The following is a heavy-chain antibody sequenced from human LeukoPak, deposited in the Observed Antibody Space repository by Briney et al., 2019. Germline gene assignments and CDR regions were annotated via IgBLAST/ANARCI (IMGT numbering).Heavy chain of an antibody. CDR3: ARGVNCTNGVCYIGPWFDP. CDR2: INHSGST. Sequence: SETLSLTRAVYGGSFSGYYWSWIRQPPGKGLEWIGEINHSGSTNYNPSLKSRVTISVDTSKNQFSLKLSSVTAADTAVYYCARGVNCTNGVCYIGPWFDPWGQGTLVTVSS. J-gene: IGHJ5*02. V-gene: IGHV4-34*01. CDR1: GGSFSGYY. D-gene: IGHD2-8*01.